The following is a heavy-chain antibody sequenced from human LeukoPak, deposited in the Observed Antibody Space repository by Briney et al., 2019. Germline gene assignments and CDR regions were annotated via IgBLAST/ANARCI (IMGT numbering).Heavy chain of an antibody. J-gene: IGHJ4*02. CDR3: ARVDGGEWYYFDY. Sequence: ASVKVSCKASGYTFTGYYMHWVRQAPGQELEWMGWINPNNGGTNYAQTFQGRVTMTLDTSISTGYMELSRLRSDDTATYYCARVDGGEWYYFDYWGQGTLVTVSS. CDR1: GYTFTGYY. V-gene: IGHV1-2*02. CDR2: INPNNGGT. D-gene: IGHD2-8*02.